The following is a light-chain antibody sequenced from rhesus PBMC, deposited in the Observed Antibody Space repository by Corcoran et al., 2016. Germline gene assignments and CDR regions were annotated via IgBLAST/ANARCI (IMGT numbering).Light chain of an antibody. CDR3: QHYYSTPYR. Sequence: DIQMTQSPSSLSASVGDRVTITCRASQGITNDLAWYQQKPGETPKLLIYEASSLQSGIPSRFSGSGSGTDVTLTISSLKSEDFATYYCQHYYSTPYRFGQGTKVEIK. CDR2: EAS. J-gene: IGKJ2*01. V-gene: IGKV1-25*01. CDR1: QGITND.